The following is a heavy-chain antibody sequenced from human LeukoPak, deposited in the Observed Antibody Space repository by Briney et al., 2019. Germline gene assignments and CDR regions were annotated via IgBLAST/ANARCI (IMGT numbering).Heavy chain of an antibody. CDR2: IYYSGRT. V-gene: IGHV4-59*08. CDR3: ARQGVEYYYDSSGCDY. CDR1: GDSISNYY. D-gene: IGHD3-22*01. Sequence: SETLSLTCTVSGDSISNYYWRWIRQPPGKGLEWIGNIYYSGRTNYSPSLKSRVIISVDTSKNKLSLKLSSVTAADTAVYYCARQGVEYYYDSSGCDYWGQGTLVTVSS. J-gene: IGHJ4*02.